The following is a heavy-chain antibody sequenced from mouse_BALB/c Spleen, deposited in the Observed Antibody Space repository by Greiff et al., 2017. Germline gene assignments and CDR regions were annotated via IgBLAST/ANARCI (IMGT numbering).Heavy chain of an antibody. CDR3: ARERGDYYGSSFYYAMDY. Sequence: VMLVESGPGLVAPSQSLSITCTVSGFSLTGYGVNWVRQPPGKGLEWLGMIWGDGSTDYNSALKSRLSISKDNSKSQVFLKMNSLQTDDTARYYCARERGDYYGSSFYYAMDYWGQGTSVTVSS. D-gene: IGHD1-1*01. J-gene: IGHJ4*01. CDR1: GFSLTGYG. V-gene: IGHV2-6-7*01. CDR2: IWGDGST.